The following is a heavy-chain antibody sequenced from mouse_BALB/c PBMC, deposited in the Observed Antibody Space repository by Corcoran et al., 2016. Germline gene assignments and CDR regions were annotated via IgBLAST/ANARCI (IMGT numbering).Heavy chain of an antibody. CDR1: GYTFTTAG. Sequence: QIQLVQSGPELKKPGETVRISCKASGYTFTTAGMQWVQKMPGKGLKWIGWINNHSGVPKYAEDFKGRFAFSLETSASTAYLQISNLKNEDTATYFCASNFAYWGQGTLVTVSA. V-gene: IGHV9-4*02. CDR3: ASNFAY. CDR2: INNHSGVP. J-gene: IGHJ3*01.